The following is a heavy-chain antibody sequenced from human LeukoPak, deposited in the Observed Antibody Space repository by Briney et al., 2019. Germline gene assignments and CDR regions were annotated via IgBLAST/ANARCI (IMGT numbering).Heavy chain of an antibody. V-gene: IGHV4-39*01. Sequence: SETLSLTCNVSGGSISGSCRYWGWVRQPPGGGLEWIGSIRYTGSTYYNPSLQSRLTISVDKSQNQFSLKLKSVTAADTSVYYCTRQLSWASDTGDSWGQGTLVTVSS. CDR2: IRYTGST. J-gene: IGHJ5*01. CDR3: TRQLSWASDTGDS. CDR1: GGSISGSCRY. D-gene: IGHD6-13*01.